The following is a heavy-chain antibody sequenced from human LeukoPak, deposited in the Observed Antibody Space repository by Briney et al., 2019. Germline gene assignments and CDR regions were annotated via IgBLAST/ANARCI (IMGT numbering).Heavy chain of an antibody. Sequence: GAPVKVSCKVSGYTLTELSMHWVRQAPGKGLEWMGGFDPEDGETIYAQKFQGRVTMTEDTSTDTAYMELSSLRSEDTAVYYCATGPPSQYCSSTSCYYNYFDYWGQGTLVTVSS. CDR2: FDPEDGET. D-gene: IGHD2-2*01. CDR1: GYTLTELS. V-gene: IGHV1-24*01. CDR3: ATGPPSQYCSSTSCYYNYFDY. J-gene: IGHJ4*02.